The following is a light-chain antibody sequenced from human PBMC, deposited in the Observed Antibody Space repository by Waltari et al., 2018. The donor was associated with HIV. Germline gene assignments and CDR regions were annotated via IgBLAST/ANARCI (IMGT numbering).Light chain of an antibody. CDR2: AAT. CDR1: QSVSSTY. Sequence: EIVLTQSPGTLSLSPGERATLSCRASQSVSSTYLAWYQQKPGQAPRLLIYAATSRATGIPDRFSGSGSGTDFTLTISRLEPEDFAVYYCQQYAGLPRTFGQGTKVEI. CDR3: QQYAGLPRT. J-gene: IGKJ1*01. V-gene: IGKV3-20*01.